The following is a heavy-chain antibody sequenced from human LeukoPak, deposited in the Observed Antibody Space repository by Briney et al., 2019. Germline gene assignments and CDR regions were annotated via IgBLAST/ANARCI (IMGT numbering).Heavy chain of an antibody. Sequence: PSETLSLTCTVSSGSISSGGYYWSWIRQHPGKGLEWIGYIYYSGSTYYNPSLKSRVTISVDTSKNQFSLKLSSVTAADTAVYYCAREEGDYFDYWGQGTLVTVSS. CDR2: IYYSGST. CDR3: AREEGDYFDY. D-gene: IGHD1-26*01. V-gene: IGHV4-31*03. J-gene: IGHJ4*02. CDR1: SGSISSGGYY.